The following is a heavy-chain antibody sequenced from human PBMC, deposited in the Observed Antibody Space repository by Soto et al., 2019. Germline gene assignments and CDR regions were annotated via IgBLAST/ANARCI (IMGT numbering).Heavy chain of an antibody. D-gene: IGHD6-19*01. V-gene: IGHV4-39*01. Sequence: SETLSLTCTVSGGSISSSSYYWGWIRQPPGKGLEWIGSIYYSGSTYYNPSLKSRVTISVDTSKNQFSLKLSSVTAADTAVYYCARHRTQWLAFDYWGQGTLVTVSS. CDR1: GGSISSSSYY. CDR2: IYYSGST. J-gene: IGHJ4*02. CDR3: ARHRTQWLAFDY.